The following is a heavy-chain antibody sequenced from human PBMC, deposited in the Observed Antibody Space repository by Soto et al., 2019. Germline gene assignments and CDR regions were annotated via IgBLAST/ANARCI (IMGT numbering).Heavy chain of an antibody. CDR2: ISGSGGST. D-gene: IGHD6-6*01. CDR3: AKLDRMSIAALLFDY. V-gene: IGHV3-23*01. J-gene: IGHJ4*02. CDR1: GFTFSSYA. Sequence: PGGSLRLSCAASGFTFSSYAMSWVRQAPGKGLEWVSAISGSGGSTYYADSVKGRFTISRDNSKNTLYLQMNSLRAGDTAVYYCAKLDRMSIAALLFDYWGRGTLVTVSS.